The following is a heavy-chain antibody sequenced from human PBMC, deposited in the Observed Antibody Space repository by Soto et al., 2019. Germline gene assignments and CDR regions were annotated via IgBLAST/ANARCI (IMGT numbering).Heavy chain of an antibody. V-gene: IGHV1-46*01. CDR2: INPSGGST. Sequence: GASVKVSCKASGYTFTSYYMHWVRQAPGQGLEWMGIINPSGGSTSYAQKFQGRVTTTRDTSTSTVYMELSSLRSEDTAVYYCVRAIFGVVQDGMDVRAQGTTDTGSS. CDR3: VRAIFGVVQDGMDV. D-gene: IGHD3-3*01. CDR1: GYTFTSYY. J-gene: IGHJ6*02.